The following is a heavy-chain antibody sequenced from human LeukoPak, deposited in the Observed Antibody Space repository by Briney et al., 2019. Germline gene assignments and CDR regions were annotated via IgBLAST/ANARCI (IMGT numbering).Heavy chain of an antibody. CDR1: GDSISSSSSY. CDR3: ARVAKWELQKFDP. CDR2: IYYSGST. V-gene: IGHV4-39*07. D-gene: IGHD1-26*01. J-gene: IGHJ5*02. Sequence: PSETLSLTCTVSGDSISSSSSYWGWIRQPPGEGLEWIGSIYYSGSTYYNPSLKSRVTISVDTSKNQFSLKLSSVTAADTAVYYCARVAKWELQKFDPWGQGTLVTVSS.